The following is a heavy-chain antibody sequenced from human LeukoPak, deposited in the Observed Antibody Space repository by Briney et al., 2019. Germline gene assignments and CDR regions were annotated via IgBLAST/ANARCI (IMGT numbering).Heavy chain of an antibody. CDR1: GGTFSSYA. CDR3: ARGSDSSSWYFLDY. J-gene: IGHJ4*02. D-gene: IGHD6-13*01. V-gene: IGHV1-69*05. CDR2: IIPIFGTA. Sequence: SVKVSCKASGGTFSSYAISWVRQAPGQGLEWMGRIIPIFGTANYAQKFQGRVTITTDESTSTAYMELRSLRSDDTAVYYCARGSDSSSWYFLDYWGQGTLVTVSS.